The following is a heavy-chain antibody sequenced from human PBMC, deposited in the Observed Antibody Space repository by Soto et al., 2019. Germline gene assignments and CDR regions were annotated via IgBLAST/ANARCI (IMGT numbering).Heavy chain of an antibody. CDR3: ARGGVVNTAMGYFYYYGLDV. D-gene: IGHD5-18*01. Sequence: QVQLVQSGAEVKKPGSSVKVSCKTSGDTSSSYAISWVRQAPGQGLEWMGGIIPIFDTTNYAQKFQGRVTVIADTLTSTAYMEWSSLTTEDTAVYYCARGGVVNTAMGYFYYYGLDVWGQGTTVTVAS. CDR1: GDTSSSYA. V-gene: IGHV1-69*06. J-gene: IGHJ6*02. CDR2: IIPIFDTT.